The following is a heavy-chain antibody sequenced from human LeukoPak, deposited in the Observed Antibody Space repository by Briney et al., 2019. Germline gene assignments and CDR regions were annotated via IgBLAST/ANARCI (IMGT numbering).Heavy chain of an antibody. Sequence: GGSLRLSCAASGFTFSSYAMHWVRQAPGKGLEWVATISYDRSNKYYADSVKGRFTISRDNSKNTPYLQMNSLRAEDTAVYYCARDSGNIYYYMDVWGKGTTVTVSS. V-gene: IGHV3-30*01. J-gene: IGHJ6*03. CDR1: GFTFSSYA. D-gene: IGHD2/OR15-2a*01. CDR2: ISYDRSNK. CDR3: ARDSGNIYYYMDV.